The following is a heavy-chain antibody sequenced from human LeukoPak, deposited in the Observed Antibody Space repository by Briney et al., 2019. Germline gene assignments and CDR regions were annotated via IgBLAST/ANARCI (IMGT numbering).Heavy chain of an antibody. V-gene: IGHV1-69*13. CDR1: GGTFSSYA. D-gene: IGHD3-22*01. CDR3: ARDTGDSSGYYYDGWTAWASRFDY. CDR2: IIPIFGTA. Sequence: GASVKVSCKASGGTFSSYAISWVRQAPGQGLEWMGGIIPIFGTANYAQKFQGRVTITADESTSTAYMELSSLRSEDTAVYYCARDTGDSSGYYYDGWTAWASRFDYWGQGTLVTVSS. J-gene: IGHJ4*02.